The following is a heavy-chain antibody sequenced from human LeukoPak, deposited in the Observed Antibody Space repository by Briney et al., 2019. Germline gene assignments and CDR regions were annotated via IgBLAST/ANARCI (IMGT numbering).Heavy chain of an antibody. J-gene: IGHJ4*02. CDR2: ISSSSSYI. CDR3: ARDDRGVGATNY. D-gene: IGHD1-26*01. V-gene: IGHV3-21*01. CDR1: GFTFSSYS. Sequence: GGSLRLSCAASGFTFSSYSMNWVRQAPGKGLEWVSSISSSSSYIYYADSVKGRFTISRDNAKNSLYLQMNSLRAEDTAVYYCARDDRGVGATNYWGQGTLVTVSS.